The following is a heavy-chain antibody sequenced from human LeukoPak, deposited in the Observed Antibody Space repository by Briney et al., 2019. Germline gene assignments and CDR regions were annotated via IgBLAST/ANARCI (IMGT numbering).Heavy chain of an antibody. CDR1: GYTFTGYY. V-gene: IGHV1-2*02. CDR3: TRGVQLERRYYNWFDP. D-gene: IGHD1-1*01. CDR2: INPNSGVA. J-gene: IGHJ5*02. Sequence: ASVKVSCKASGYTFTGYYMHWVRQAPGQGLEWMGWINPNSGVANYAQNFQGRVTMTRDTSTSTVYMELSSLRSEDTAVYYCTRGVQLERRYYNWFDPWGQGTLVTVSS.